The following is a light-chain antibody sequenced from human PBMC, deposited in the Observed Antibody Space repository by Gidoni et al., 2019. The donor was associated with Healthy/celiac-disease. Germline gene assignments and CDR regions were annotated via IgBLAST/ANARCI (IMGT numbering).Light chain of an antibody. CDR2: DSS. V-gene: IGKV3-11*01. CDR3: QQRSF. J-gene: IGKJ5*01. CDR1: QSVSSY. Sequence: EIVLTQSPATMSLSTGERATLSCRACQSVSSYLAWYQQKPGQAPRLLIYDSSNRATGIPARFSGSGSGTDFTLTISSLEPEDFAVYYCQQRSFFGQGTRLEIK.